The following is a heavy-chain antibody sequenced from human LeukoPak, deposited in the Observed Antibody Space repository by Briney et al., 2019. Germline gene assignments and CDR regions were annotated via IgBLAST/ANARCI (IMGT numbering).Heavy chain of an antibody. CDR1: GFTFDDYA. CDR2: ISWNSGSI. V-gene: IGHV3-9*01. CDR3: AKTSGYSIIPYYFDY. J-gene: IGHJ4*02. Sequence: GGSLRLSCAASGFTFDDYAMHWVRQAPGKGLGWVSGISWNSGSIGYADSVKGRFTISRDNAKNSLYLQMNSLRAEDTALYYCAKTSGYSIIPYYFDYWGQGTLVTVSS. D-gene: IGHD6-13*01.